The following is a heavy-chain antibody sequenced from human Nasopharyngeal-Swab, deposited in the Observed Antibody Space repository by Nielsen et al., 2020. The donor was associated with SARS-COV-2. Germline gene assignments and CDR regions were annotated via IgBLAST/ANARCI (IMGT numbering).Heavy chain of an antibody. CDR3: AKLEVVQIVVVIPTWGYFDY. CDR1: GFPFSSYP. V-gene: IGHV3-23*01. D-gene: IGHD3-22*01. Sequence: ESLKISCAASGFPFSSYPMSWVRQAPGKGPEWVSAISGSGGSTYYADSVKGRFTISRDNSKNTLYLQMNSLRAEDTAVYYCAKLEVVQIVVVIPTWGYFDYWGQGTLVTVSS. J-gene: IGHJ4*02. CDR2: ISGSGGST.